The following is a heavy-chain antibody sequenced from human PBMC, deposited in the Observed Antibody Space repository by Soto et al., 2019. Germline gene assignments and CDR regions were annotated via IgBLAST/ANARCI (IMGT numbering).Heavy chain of an antibody. CDR3: ARDQTYYDSRYGMDV. CDR2: ISYDGSSL. J-gene: IGHJ6*02. V-gene: IGHV3-30*04. Sequence: RVVESGGNVVQPGRSLGLSCAVYGFACSGYAMHWVRQATGTGLEWVARISYDGSSLVYAESVKGRFTISRDNSERTPSLQMNSLRPVDTAVYYCARDQTYYDSRYGMDVWGQGTTVTVSS. CDR1: GFACSGYA. D-gene: IGHD3-16*01.